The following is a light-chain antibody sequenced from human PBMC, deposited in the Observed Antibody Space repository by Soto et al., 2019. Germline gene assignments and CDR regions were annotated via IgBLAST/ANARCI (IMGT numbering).Light chain of an antibody. Sequence: AIQMTQSPSSLSSSVGDRVTITCRSSQGIRNDLGWYQQKPGKAPKLLIYAASRLQRGVPSRFSGSRSGTDCTLTISSLQPEDVSTYYCQQSYSTTWTLGQGTKVDIK. J-gene: IGKJ1*01. V-gene: IGKV1-6*01. CDR2: AAS. CDR3: QQSYSTTWT. CDR1: QGIRND.